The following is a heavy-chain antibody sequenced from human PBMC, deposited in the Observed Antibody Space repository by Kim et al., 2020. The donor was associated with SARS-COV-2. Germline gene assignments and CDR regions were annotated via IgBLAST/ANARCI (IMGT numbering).Heavy chain of an antibody. D-gene: IGHD2-15*01. Sequence: GGSLRLSCAASGFTFSSYAMHWVRQAPGKGLEWVAVISYDGSNKYYADSVKGRFTISRDNSKNTLYLQMNSLRAEDTAVYYCARDYCSGGSCYMIYYYYGMDVWGQGTTVTVSS. CDR3: ARDYCSGGSCYMIYYYYGMDV. CDR2: ISYDGSNK. J-gene: IGHJ6*02. CDR1: GFTFSSYA. V-gene: IGHV3-30-3*01.